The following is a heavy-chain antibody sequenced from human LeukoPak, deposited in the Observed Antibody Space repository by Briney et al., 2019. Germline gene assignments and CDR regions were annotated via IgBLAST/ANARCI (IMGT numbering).Heavy chain of an antibody. D-gene: IGHD3-3*01. J-gene: IGHJ5*02. V-gene: IGHV4-34*01. CDR3: ARNDFWSGYPDNWFDP. CDR2: INHSGST. CDR1: GGSFSGYY. Sequence: SETLSLTCAVYGGSFSGYYWSWIRQPPGKGLEWIGEINHSGSTNYNPSLKSRVTISVDTSKNQFSLKLSSVTAADTAVYYCARNDFWSGYPDNWFDPWGQGTLVTVSS.